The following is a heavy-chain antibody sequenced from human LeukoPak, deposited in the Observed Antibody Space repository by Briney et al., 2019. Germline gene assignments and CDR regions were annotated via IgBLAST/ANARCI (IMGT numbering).Heavy chain of an antibody. Sequence: EASVKVSCKASGGTFSSYAISWVRQAPGQGLEWMGGIIPIFGTANYAQKFQGRVTITADESTSTAYMELSSLRSEDTAVYYCARDGKWEPAAVIDYGMDVWGQGTTVTVSS. J-gene: IGHJ6*02. CDR1: GGTFSSYA. CDR3: ARDGKWEPAAVIDYGMDV. D-gene: IGHD1-26*01. V-gene: IGHV1-69*13. CDR2: IIPIFGTA.